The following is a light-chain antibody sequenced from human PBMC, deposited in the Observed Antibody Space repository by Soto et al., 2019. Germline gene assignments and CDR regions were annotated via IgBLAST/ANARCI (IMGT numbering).Light chain of an antibody. CDR2: GAS. CDR3: QQYNNWPRWT. V-gene: IGKV3-15*01. Sequence: EIVFTQSPSTLSVYPGERATLSCRASQSVSSNLAWYQQKPGQAPRLLIYGASTRATGIPARFSGSGSGTEFTLTISSLQSEDFAVYYCQQYNNWPRWTFGQGTKVDI. J-gene: IGKJ1*01. CDR1: QSVSSN.